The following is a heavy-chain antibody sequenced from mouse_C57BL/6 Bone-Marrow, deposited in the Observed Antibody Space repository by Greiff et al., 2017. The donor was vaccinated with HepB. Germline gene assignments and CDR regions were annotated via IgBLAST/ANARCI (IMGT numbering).Heavy chain of an antibody. Sequence: EVKLMESGGGLVKPGGSLKLSCAASGFTFSDYGMHWVRQAPEKGLEWVAYISSGSSTIYYADTVKGRFTISRDNAKNTLFLQMTSLRSEDTAMYYCAGEYFDVWGTGTTVTVSS. CDR2: ISSGSSTI. V-gene: IGHV5-17*01. J-gene: IGHJ1*03. CDR1: GFTFSDYG. CDR3: AGEYFDV.